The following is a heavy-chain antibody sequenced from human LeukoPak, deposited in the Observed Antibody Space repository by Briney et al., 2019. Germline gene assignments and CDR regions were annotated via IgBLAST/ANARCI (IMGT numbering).Heavy chain of an antibody. J-gene: IGHJ3*01. V-gene: IGHV3-66*01. CDR3: ARYGNGEWLAHYAFDV. Sequence: GGSLRLSCAASGFSVSVNYMSWVRQAPGKGLEWVSTLFASGYSTYADSVKGRFTISRDNSENTLDLQMNSLRAEDTAVYYCARYGNGEWLAHYAFDVWGQGTMVTVSS. D-gene: IGHD6-19*01. CDR1: GFSVSVNY. CDR2: LFASGYS.